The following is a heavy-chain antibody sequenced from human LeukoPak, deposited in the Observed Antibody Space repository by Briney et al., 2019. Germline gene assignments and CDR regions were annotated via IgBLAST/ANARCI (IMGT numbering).Heavy chain of an antibody. CDR3: ARATYDSSGYYFFDY. J-gene: IGHJ4*02. Sequence: ASVKVSCKASGGTFSSYDINWVRQATGQGLEWMGWMNPNSGNTGYAQKFQGRVTITRNTSISTAYMELSSLRSEDTAVYYCARATYDSSGYYFFDYWGQGTLVTVSS. CDR1: GGTFSSYD. V-gene: IGHV1-8*03. CDR2: MNPNSGNT. D-gene: IGHD3-22*01.